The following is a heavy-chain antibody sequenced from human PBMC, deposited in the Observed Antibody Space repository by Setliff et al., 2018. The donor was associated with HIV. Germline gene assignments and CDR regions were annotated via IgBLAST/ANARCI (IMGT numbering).Heavy chain of an antibody. CDR3: ARDQSDWFY. J-gene: IGHJ4*02. CDR1: GVSISNYY. Sequence: SETLSLTCTFSGVSISNYYWSWIRQPPGKGLEWIGYMYYSGNTNYNPSLKSRVTISVDTSKSQFSLKLNSVTAADTAVYYCARDQSDWFYWGQGTLVTVSS. CDR2: MYYSGNT. D-gene: IGHD3-3*01. V-gene: IGHV4-59*01.